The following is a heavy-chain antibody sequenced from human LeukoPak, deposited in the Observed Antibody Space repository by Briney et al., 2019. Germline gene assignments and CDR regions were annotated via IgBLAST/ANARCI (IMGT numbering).Heavy chain of an antibody. Sequence: GGSLRLSCAASGFILSNYNMNWVRQAPGKGLEWVSYISSSGSTIYYADSVKGRFTISRDNAKNSLYLQMNSLRAEDTAVYYCAKGGIVVVTAIVDYWCQGTLVTVSS. D-gene: IGHD2-21*02. J-gene: IGHJ4*02. CDR3: AKGGIVVVTAIVDY. V-gene: IGHV3-48*04. CDR2: ISSSGSTI. CDR1: GFILSNYN.